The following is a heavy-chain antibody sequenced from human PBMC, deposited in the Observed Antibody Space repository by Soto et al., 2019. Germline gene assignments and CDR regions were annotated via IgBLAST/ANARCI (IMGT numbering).Heavy chain of an antibody. CDR1: GSTFSSYA. V-gene: IGHV3-23*01. CDR3: AKVASTVTTINWFDP. Sequence: GGSLRLSCAASGSTFSSYAMSWVRQVPERGLEWDSGISGSGENTYYADSVKGRFTISRDNSKSTLFLQMNSRRAEDTAIYYCAKVASTVTTINWFDPWGQGTRVTVSS. J-gene: IGHJ5*02. CDR2: ISGSGENT. D-gene: IGHD4-17*01.